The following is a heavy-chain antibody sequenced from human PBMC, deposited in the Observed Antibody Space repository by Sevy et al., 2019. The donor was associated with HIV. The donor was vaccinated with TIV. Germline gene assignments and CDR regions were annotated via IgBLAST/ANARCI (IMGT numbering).Heavy chain of an antibody. CDR1: GFTFNTYA. CDR2: ISYSGSTT. CDR3: AKDRVSGSYYSSDFDY. Sequence: GGSLRLSCAASGFTFNTYAMTWVRQAPGKGLEWVSAISYSGSTTHYADSVKGRFTISRDNSKNTPYLQMNSLRAEDTAVYYCAKDRVSGSYYSSDFDYWGQGTLVTVSS. J-gene: IGHJ4*02. V-gene: IGHV3-23*01. D-gene: IGHD3-10*01.